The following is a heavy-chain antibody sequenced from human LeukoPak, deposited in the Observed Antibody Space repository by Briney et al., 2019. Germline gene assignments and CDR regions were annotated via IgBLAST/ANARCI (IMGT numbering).Heavy chain of an antibody. CDR1: GYSITSSSW. Sequence: SETLSLTCAVSGYSITSSSWWGWIRQPPGKGLEWIGYIYHSGTTYYNPSLKSRVTISVDKSKNQFSLKLSSVTAADTAVYYCARLDYGDYYFDYWGQGTLVTVSS. CDR3: ARLDYGDYYFDY. J-gene: IGHJ4*02. CDR2: IYHSGTT. D-gene: IGHD4-17*01. V-gene: IGHV4-28*01.